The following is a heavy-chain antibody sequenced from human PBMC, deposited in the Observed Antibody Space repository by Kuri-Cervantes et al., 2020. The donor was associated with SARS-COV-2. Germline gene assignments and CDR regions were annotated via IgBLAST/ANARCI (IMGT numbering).Heavy chain of an antibody. Sequence: SVKVSCKASGGIFSSYAISWVRQAPGQGLEWMGGIIPIFGTANYAQKFQGRVTMTEDTSTDTAYMELSSLRSEDTAVYYCATTSGSYRSNWFDPWGQGTLVTVSS. CDR2: IIPIFGTA. D-gene: IGHD1-26*01. V-gene: IGHV1-69*06. CDR3: ATTSGSYRSNWFDP. J-gene: IGHJ5*02. CDR1: GGIFSSYA.